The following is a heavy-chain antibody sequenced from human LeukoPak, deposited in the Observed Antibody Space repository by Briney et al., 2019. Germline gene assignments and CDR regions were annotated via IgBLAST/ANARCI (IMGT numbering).Heavy chain of an antibody. D-gene: IGHD3-16*01. V-gene: IGHV3-23*01. J-gene: IGHJ4*02. CDR2: INGAGDNT. CDR3: AKVSVCYGCYLDY. Sequence: GGSPRLSCAASGYTFSSHGLTWVRQAPGNGLEWVSTINGAGDNTYYAETVKGRFTISRDNSKNTLYLQMHSLRAEDTAIYYCAKVSVCYGCYLDYWGQGTLVTVS. CDR1: GYTFSSHG.